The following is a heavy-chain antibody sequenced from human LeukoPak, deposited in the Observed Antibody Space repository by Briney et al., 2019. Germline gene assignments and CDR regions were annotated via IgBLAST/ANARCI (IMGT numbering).Heavy chain of an antibody. CDR3: ARKSSGWPGDFNY. D-gene: IGHD6-25*01. J-gene: IGHJ4*02. Sequence: QMPXXXXXXMGILYPGDSDTRYSPSFQGQVTISADKSISTAYLQWSSLKASDTAMYYCARKSSGWPGDFNYWGQGTLVTVSS. CDR2: LYPGDSDT. V-gene: IGHV5-51*01.